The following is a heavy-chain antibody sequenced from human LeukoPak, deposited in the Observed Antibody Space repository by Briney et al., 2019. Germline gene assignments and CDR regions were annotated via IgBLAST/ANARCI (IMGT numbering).Heavy chain of an antibody. CDR3: ARNNYDFWSGYLDNWFDP. CDR2: IYYSGST. Sequence: SETLSLTCTVSGGSISSSSYYRGWIRQPPGKGLEWIGSIYYSGSTYYNPSLKSRVTISVDTSKNQFSLKLSSVTAADTAVYYCARNNYDFWSGYLDNWFDPWGQGTLVTVSS. D-gene: IGHD3-3*01. CDR1: GGSISSSSYY. J-gene: IGHJ5*02. V-gene: IGHV4-39*07.